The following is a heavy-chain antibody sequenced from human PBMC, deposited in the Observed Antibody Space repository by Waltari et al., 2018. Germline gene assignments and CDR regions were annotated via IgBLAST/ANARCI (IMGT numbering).Heavy chain of an antibody. CDR1: GDSVTSSYL. J-gene: IGHJ4*02. V-gene: IGHV4-4*02. Sequence: QLQLEESSPGLVRPSETLSVTCAFSGDSVTSSYLWYWVRQSPGKGLEWIGQVHGSGRTNYNPSFASRVTVTLDTSNNQVSLKLTSATAADTAVYYCARDRGRGLYLDSWGPGTLVTVSP. CDR2: VHGSGRT. D-gene: IGHD2-15*01. CDR3: ARDRGRGLYLDS.